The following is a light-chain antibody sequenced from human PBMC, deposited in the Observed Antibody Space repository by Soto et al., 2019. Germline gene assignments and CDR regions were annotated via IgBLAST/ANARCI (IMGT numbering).Light chain of an antibody. CDR3: QQYNSYSPEGLT. J-gene: IGKJ4*01. CDR2: DAS. Sequence: DIQLTQSPSTLSASVGETVTIPCRASQTVNTWLSWYQHKPGKAPKLLIYDASVLETGVPSRFSGFSSGTEFTLTISSLQPDDFATYFCQQYNSYSPEGLTFGGGTKVDIK. CDR1: QTVNTW. V-gene: IGKV1-5*01.